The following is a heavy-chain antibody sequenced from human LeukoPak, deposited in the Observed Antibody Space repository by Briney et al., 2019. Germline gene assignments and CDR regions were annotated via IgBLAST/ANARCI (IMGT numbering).Heavy chain of an antibody. J-gene: IGHJ3*02. CDR3: VAGSVQSYYSDIRSFHVDAFDI. V-gene: IGHV1-58*01. Sequence: SVKVSCKASGFSFNTSALQWVRQTRQQRLEWMGWIVLGDGHTYSAQEFHERVTITGDMSTSTAHLELRSLTSEDTAVYYCVAGSVQSYYSDIRSFHVDAFDIWGQGSMVIVSS. D-gene: IGHD3-22*01. CDR2: IVLGDGHT. CDR1: GFSFNTSA.